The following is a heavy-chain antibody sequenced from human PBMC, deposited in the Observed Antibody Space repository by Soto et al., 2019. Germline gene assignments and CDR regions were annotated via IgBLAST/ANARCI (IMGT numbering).Heavy chain of an antibody. CDR3: AREDYYDSSGYYYGDWYFDL. CDR2: IIPIFGTA. D-gene: IGHD3-22*01. Sequence: QVQLVQSGAEVKKPGSSVKVSCKASGGTFSSYAISWVRQAPGQGLEWMGGIIPIFGTANYAQKFQGRVTSTADKSTSTAYMELSSLRSEDTAVYYCAREDYYDSSGYYYGDWYFDLWGRGTLVTVSS. CDR1: GGTFSSYA. J-gene: IGHJ2*01. V-gene: IGHV1-69*06.